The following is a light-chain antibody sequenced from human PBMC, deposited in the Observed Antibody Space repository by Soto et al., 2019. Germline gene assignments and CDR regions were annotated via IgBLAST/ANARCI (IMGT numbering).Light chain of an antibody. CDR2: GAS. J-gene: IGKJ1*01. CDR3: HQSYNRPPWT. CDR1: QSVTNSF. V-gene: IGKV3D-7*01. Sequence: IVWTQSPATLSLSPGERSTLSCMASQSVTNSFLAWYQQKPGQAPRLLIYGASRRATGIPDRFTGSGSGTEFTLTISSLQPEDSATYYCHQSYNRPPWTVGQGTQVDIK.